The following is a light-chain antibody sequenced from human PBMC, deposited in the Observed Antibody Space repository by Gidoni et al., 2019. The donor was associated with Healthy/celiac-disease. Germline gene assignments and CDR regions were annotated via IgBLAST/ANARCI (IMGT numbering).Light chain of an antibody. CDR1: KLGDKY. Sequence: SYELTQPPSVSASPGQTASITCSGDKLGDKYACWYQQKPGQSPVLVIYQDSKRPSGIPERFSGSNSGNTATLTISGTQAMDEADYYCQAWDSSGGVFGGGTKLTVL. V-gene: IGLV3-1*01. CDR2: QDS. J-gene: IGLJ2*01. CDR3: QAWDSSGGV.